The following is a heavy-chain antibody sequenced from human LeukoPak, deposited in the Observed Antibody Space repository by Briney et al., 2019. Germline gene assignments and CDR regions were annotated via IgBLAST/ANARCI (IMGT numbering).Heavy chain of an antibody. J-gene: IGHJ4*02. CDR3: AGLSFPSAASDY. V-gene: IGHV4-38-2*01. Sequence: SETLSLTCAVSGYSISSGYYWGWIRQPPGKGLEWIGIIYHSGSTYYNPSLKTRVTISVDTSKNQFSLKLSSVTAADTAVYYCAGLSFPSAASDYWGQGTLVTVSS. D-gene: IGHD2-2*01. CDR2: IYHSGST. CDR1: GYSISSGYY.